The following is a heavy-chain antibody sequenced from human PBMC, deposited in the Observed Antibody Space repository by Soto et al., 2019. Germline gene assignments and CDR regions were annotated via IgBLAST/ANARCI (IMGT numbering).Heavy chain of an antibody. CDR1: GGSISSGGYY. CDR2: IYYSGST. V-gene: IGHV4-31*03. CDR3: ARNQRSPYHWFDH. D-gene: IGHD1-1*01. Sequence: SETLSLTCTVSGGSISSGGYYWSWIRQHPGKGLECIGYIYYSGSTYYNPSLKSRVTISVDTSKNQFSLKLSSVTAADTAVYYCARNQRSPYHWFDHRGQATLCTVSS. J-gene: IGHJ5*02.